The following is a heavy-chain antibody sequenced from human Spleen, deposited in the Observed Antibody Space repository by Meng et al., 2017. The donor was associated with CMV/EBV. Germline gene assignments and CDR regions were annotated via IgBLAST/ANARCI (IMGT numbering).Heavy chain of an antibody. CDR1: GFIFKDYG. Sequence: GGSLRLSCTASGFIFKDYGMHWVRQAPGKGLEWVSGISDNGDSTNYADSVKGRFTISRDNDKNTMYLQMNSLRAEDTAVYFCSSGHPRPFYDFLTGSRDAFDVWGQGTMVTVSS. CDR3: SSGHPRPFYDFLTGSRDAFDV. D-gene: IGHD3-9*01. V-gene: IGHV3-23*01. J-gene: IGHJ3*01. CDR2: ISDNGDST.